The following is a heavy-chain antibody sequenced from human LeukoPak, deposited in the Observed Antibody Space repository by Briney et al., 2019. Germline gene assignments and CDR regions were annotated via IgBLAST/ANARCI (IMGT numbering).Heavy chain of an antibody. CDR1: GFTLRSYG. V-gene: IGHV3-21*01. CDR2: ICTSSYYI. Sequence: SGGSLRLSCAASGFTLRSYGMNWGRRAPGKGLEWVSYICTSSYYIYYADSVKGRFTISRDDAKNSLYLQMHSLSTEDTAVYYCARDASGSSTGLIDSWGQGTLVTVSS. CDR3: ARDASGSSTGLIDS. J-gene: IGHJ4*02. D-gene: IGHD1-26*01.